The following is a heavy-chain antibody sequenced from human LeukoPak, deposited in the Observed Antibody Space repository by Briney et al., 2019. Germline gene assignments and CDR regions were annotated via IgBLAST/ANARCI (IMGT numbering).Heavy chain of an antibody. Sequence: ASVKVSCKASGGTFSSYAISWVRQAPGQGLEWIGWISPNSGGTKYVQKFQGRVTMTRDTSITTVYMELSGLGFDDTAVYYCARGGGRYSVDYWGQGTLVIVSS. CDR3: ARGGGRYSVDY. CDR2: ISPNSGGT. CDR1: GGTFSSYA. J-gene: IGHJ4*02. V-gene: IGHV1-2*02. D-gene: IGHD1-26*01.